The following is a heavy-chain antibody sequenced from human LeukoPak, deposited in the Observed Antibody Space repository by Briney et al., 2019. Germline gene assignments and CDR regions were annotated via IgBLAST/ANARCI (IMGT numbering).Heavy chain of an antibody. V-gene: IGHV1-2*02. CDR1: GYTFTGYY. D-gene: IGHD3-3*01. CDR2: INSNSGGT. Sequence: GASVQVSCKASGYTFTGYYLHWVRQAPGQGLEWMGWINSNSGGTNYAQKFQGRVTLTRDTSISTAYTELSSLRSDDTAVYYCARGRFLEWFTLRFDPWGQGTLVTVSS. CDR3: ARGRFLEWFTLRFDP. J-gene: IGHJ5*02.